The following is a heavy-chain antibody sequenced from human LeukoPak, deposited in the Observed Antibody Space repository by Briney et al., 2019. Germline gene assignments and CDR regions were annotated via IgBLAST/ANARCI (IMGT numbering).Heavy chain of an antibody. J-gene: IGHJ4*02. D-gene: IGHD5-18*01. Sequence: SETLSLTCTDSGGSISSGGYYWSWIRQHPGKGLEWIGYIYYSGSTYYNPSLKSRVTISVDTSKNQFSLKLSSVTAADTAVYYCASIPNTAMSPFDYWGQGTLVTVSS. CDR1: GGSISSGGYY. V-gene: IGHV4-31*03. CDR3: ASIPNTAMSPFDY. CDR2: IYYSGST.